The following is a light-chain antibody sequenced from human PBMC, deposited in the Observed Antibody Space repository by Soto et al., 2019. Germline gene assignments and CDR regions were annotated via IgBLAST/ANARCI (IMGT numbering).Light chain of an antibody. CDR2: GAS. CDR3: QHYYNWPPLT. Sequence: EIVMTQSPATLSVSPGERATLSCRASQTVSNNLAWYRQKPGQAPRLLIYGASTRDTGIPARFSGSGSGTEFTLTISSLQSEDFAVYHCQHYYNWPPLTCGVGTQVDIX. CDR1: QTVSNN. J-gene: IGKJ4*01. V-gene: IGKV3-15*01.